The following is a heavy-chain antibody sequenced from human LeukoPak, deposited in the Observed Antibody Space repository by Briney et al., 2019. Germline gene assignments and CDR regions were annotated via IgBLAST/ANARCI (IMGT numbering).Heavy chain of an antibody. CDR2: ISGSGGTT. J-gene: IGHJ4*02. CDR1: GFTFGSYG. CDR3: AKRDF. V-gene: IGHV3-23*01. Sequence: GGSLRLSCAASGFTFGSYGMHWVRQAPGKGLEWVSSISGSGGTTYYAGSVKGRFTISRDNSKSTLFLQMNSLRADDTAIYYCAKRDFWGQGTLVTVSS.